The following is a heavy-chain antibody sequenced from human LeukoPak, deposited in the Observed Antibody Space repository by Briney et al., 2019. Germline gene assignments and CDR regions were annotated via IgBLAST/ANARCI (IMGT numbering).Heavy chain of an antibody. V-gene: IGHV4-59*12. J-gene: IGHJ5*02. Sequence: SETLSLTCTVSGGSISSYYWSWIRQPPGKGLEWIGYIYYSGSTNYNPSLKSRVTISVDTSKNQFSLKLSSVTAADTAVYYCARRLSARPYYYGSGSYGWFDPWGQGTLVTVSS. CDR1: GGSISSYY. D-gene: IGHD3-10*01. CDR3: ARRLSARPYYYGSGSYGWFDP. CDR2: IYYSGST.